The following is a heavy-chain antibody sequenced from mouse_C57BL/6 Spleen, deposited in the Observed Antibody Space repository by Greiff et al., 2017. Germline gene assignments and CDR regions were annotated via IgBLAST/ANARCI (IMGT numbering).Heavy chain of an antibody. J-gene: IGHJ3*01. V-gene: IGHV1-82*01. D-gene: IGHD3-3*01. CDR3: ARGDGGFAY. CDR2: IYPGDGDT. CDR1: GYAFSSSW. Sequence: QVQLQQSGPELVKPGASVKISCKASGYAFSSSWMNWVKQRPGKGLEWIGRIYPGDGDTNYNGKFKGKATLTAEKSSSTPYMQLSSLTSEDSAVYFCARGDGGFAYGGQGTLVTVSA.